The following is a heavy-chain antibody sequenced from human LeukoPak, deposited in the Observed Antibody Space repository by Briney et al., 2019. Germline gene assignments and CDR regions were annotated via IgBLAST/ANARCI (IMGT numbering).Heavy chain of an antibody. V-gene: IGHV3-30*02. D-gene: IGHD3-3*01. J-gene: IGHJ5*02. Sequence: GGSLRLSCAASGFTFSNYGMHWVRQAPSKGLEWVAFIRYDGSNKYYADSVKGRFTISRDNSKNTLYLQMNSLRAEDTAVYYCAKGYWSGYSFDNWFDPWGQGTLVTVSS. CDR1: GFTFSNYG. CDR2: IRYDGSNK. CDR3: AKGYWSGYSFDNWFDP.